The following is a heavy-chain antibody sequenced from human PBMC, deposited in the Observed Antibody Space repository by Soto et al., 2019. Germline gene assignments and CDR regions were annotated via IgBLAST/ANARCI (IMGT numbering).Heavy chain of an antibody. CDR1: GNTFTSYD. CDR3: ARGRASGSYYLLDY. Sequence: ASVKVSCKASGNTFTSYDINWVRQATGHGLEWMGWINPNSGNVGYAQKFQGRVTMTRDTAIRTAYMEVSRLRSDDTAVYYCARGRASGSYYLLDYWGQGTLVTVSS. V-gene: IGHV1-8*01. CDR2: INPNSGNV. D-gene: IGHD3-10*01. J-gene: IGHJ4*02.